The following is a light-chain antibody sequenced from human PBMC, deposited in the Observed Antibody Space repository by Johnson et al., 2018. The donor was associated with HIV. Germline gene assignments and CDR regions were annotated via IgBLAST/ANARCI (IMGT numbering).Light chain of an antibody. V-gene: IGLV1-51*01. Sequence: QSVLTQPPSVSAAPGQTVTISCSGSSSNVGSSFVSWYRQVPGTAPKLLIYDNNKRPSGIPCRFSGSKSGPSATLGITGLQTGDEADYYCGTWDSSLTSYVFGAGTKVTVL. CDR1: SSNVGSSF. J-gene: IGLJ1*01. CDR2: DNN. CDR3: GTWDSSLTSYV.